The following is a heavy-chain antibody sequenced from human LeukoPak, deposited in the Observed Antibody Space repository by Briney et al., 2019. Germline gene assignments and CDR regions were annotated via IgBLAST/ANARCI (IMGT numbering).Heavy chain of an antibody. Sequence: GGSLRLSCAASGFTVSSNYMSWVRQAPGKGLEWVSVFYSGGSTYYADSVKGRFTISRDNSKNTLYLQMNSLRAEDTAVYYCARDWIYSAPPGAFDIWGQGTMVTVSS. CDR1: GFTVSSNY. J-gene: IGHJ3*02. V-gene: IGHV3-66*01. CDR2: FYSGGST. CDR3: ARDWIYSAPPGAFDI. D-gene: IGHD5-12*01.